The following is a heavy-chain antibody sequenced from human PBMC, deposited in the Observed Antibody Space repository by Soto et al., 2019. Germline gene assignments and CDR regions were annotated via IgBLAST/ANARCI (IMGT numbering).Heavy chain of an antibody. J-gene: IGHJ3*02. Sequence: ASVKGGCKASGSTFTSCYMQSVHKAPGQGLEWMGIINPSGGSTTYAQKFQGRVTMTRDTSTSTVYMELSSLRSEDTAVYYCARGYDSSGYYNYDVFDIWGQGTMVTVSS. CDR1: GSTFTSCY. CDR3: ARGYDSSGYYNYDVFDI. V-gene: IGHV1-46*01. D-gene: IGHD3-22*01. CDR2: INPSGGST.